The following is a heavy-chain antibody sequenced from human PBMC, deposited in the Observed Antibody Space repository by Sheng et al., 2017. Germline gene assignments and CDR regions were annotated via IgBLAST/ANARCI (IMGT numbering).Heavy chain of an antibody. CDR1: GYMLSSYG. CDR3: AREGLWDSSGSYY. CDR2: ITSYNGHT. V-gene: IGHV1-18*01. Sequence: QVQLVQSGAEVKKPGASVKVSCKASGYMLSSYGLSWVRQAPGQGLEWMGWITSYNGHTKHAQKFQGRLTMTTDASTDTVYMELRSLRSDDTAIYYCAREGLWDSSGSYY. D-gene: IGHD3-22*01. J-gene: IGHJ6*01.